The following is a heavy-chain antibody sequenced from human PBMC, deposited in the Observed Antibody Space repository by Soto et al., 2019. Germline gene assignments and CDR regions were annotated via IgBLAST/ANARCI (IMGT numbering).Heavy chain of an antibody. CDR2: ISSTTNYI. CDR1: GFTFTRYS. Sequence: EVQLVESGGGLVKPGGSLRLSCAASGFTFTRYSMNWVRQAPGKGLEWVSFISSTTNYIYYADSMKGRFTVSRDNAKNSVYLEMNSLSAEDTAVYYCARESEDLTSNFDYWGQGTLVTVSS. V-gene: IGHV3-21*01. CDR3: ARESEDLTSNFDY. J-gene: IGHJ4*02.